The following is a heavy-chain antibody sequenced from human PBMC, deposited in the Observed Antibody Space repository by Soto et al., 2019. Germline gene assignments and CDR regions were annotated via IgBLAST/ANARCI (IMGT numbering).Heavy chain of an antibody. CDR2: IYYTGST. CDR3: ARGLFWSSYDRVYGVDV. Sequence: SETLSLTCTVSGGSISSYYWSWIRQPPGKGLEWIGYIYYTGSTNYSPSLQSRVTMSVDMSRNQFSLKLFSVTAADTAVYYCARGLFWSSYDRVYGVDVWGQGTTVTVSS. J-gene: IGHJ6*02. CDR1: GGSISSYY. D-gene: IGHD3-3*01. V-gene: IGHV4-59*01.